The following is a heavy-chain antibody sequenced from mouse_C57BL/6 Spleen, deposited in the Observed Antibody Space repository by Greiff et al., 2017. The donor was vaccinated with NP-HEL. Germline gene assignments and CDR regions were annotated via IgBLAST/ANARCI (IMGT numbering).Heavy chain of an antibody. J-gene: IGHJ4*01. CDR1: GYSFTSYY. V-gene: IGHV1-66*01. CDR3: AGGLRPYAMDY. CDR2: IYPGSGNT. D-gene: IGHD2-4*01. Sequence: QVQLQQSGPELVKPGASVKISCKASGYSFTSYYIHWVKQRPGQGLEWIGWIYPGSGNTKYNEKFKGKATLTADTSSSTAYMQLSSLTSEDSAVYYCAGGLRPYAMDYWGQGTSVTVSS.